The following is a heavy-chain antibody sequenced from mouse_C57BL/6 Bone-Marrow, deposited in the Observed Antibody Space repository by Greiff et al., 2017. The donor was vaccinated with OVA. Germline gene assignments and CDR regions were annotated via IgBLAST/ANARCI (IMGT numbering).Heavy chain of an antibody. CDR2: ISNLAYSI. Sequence: EVKLQESGGGLVQPGGSLKLSCAASGFTFSDYGMAWVRQAPRKGPEWVAFISNLAYSIYYADTVTGRFTISRENAKNTLYLEMSSLRSEDTAMYYCARHNYGSSYVYYAMDYWGQGTSVTVSS. V-gene: IGHV5-15*01. CDR1: GFTFSDYG. J-gene: IGHJ4*01. D-gene: IGHD1-1*01. CDR3: ARHNYGSSYVYYAMDY.